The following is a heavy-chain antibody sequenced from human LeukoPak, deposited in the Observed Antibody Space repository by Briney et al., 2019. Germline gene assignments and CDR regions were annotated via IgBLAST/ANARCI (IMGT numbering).Heavy chain of an antibody. CDR1: GFTFGDYA. Sequence: PGGSLRLSCTASGFTFGDYAMSWVRQAPGKGLEWVGFIRGKPYGGTTEYAASEKGRFIISRDDSKSVAYLQMNSLKIEDTAVYYCARRGWDYSDYWGQGTLVTVSS. V-gene: IGHV3-49*04. CDR2: IRGKPYGGTT. CDR3: ARRGWDYSDY. J-gene: IGHJ4*02. D-gene: IGHD4-11*01.